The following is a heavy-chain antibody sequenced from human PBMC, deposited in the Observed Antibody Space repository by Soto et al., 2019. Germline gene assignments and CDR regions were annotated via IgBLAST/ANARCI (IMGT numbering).Heavy chain of an antibody. CDR3: ARAKLEAMVFDY. CDR2: IYYSGST. V-gene: IGHV4-59*01. J-gene: IGHJ4*02. D-gene: IGHD5-18*01. CDR1: GGSISRYY. Sequence: PSETLSLTCTVSGGSISRYYWSWIRQPPGKGLEWIGYIYYSGSTNYNPSLKSRVTISVDTSKNQFSLKLSSVTAADTAVYYCARAKLEAMVFDYWGQGTLVTVSS.